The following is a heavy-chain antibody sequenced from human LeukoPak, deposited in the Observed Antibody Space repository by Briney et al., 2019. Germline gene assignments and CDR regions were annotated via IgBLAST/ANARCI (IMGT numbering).Heavy chain of an antibody. Sequence: SVKVSCKASGGTFSSYTISWVRQAPGQGLEWMGRIIPIIGIANYAQKFQGRVTITADKSTSTAYMELSSLRTEDTAVYYCARYIVGATEFEPWGQGALVTVSS. V-gene: IGHV1-69*02. CDR2: IIPIIGIA. CDR1: GGTFSSYT. J-gene: IGHJ5*02. D-gene: IGHD1-26*01. CDR3: ARYIVGATEFEP.